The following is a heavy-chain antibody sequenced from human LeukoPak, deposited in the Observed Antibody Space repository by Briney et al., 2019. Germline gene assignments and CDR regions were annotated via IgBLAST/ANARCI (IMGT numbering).Heavy chain of an antibody. V-gene: IGHV4-34*01. Sequence: PSETLSLTCAVYGGSFSGYYWSWIRQPPGKGLKWIGEINHSGSTNYNPSLKSRVTISVDTSKNQFSLKLSSVTAADTAVYYCARDERGPVADPWPREVGGVYYYGMDVWGQGTTVTVSS. CDR2: INHSGST. CDR1: GGSFSGYY. CDR3: ARDERGPVADPWPREVGGVYYYGMDV. D-gene: IGHD3-16*01. J-gene: IGHJ6*02.